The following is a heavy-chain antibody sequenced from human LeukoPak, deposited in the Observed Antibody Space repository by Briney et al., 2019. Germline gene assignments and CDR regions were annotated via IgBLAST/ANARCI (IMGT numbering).Heavy chain of an antibody. D-gene: IGHD3-22*01. CDR3: ARAAYYYDGSGYYLGD. Sequence: ASVRVSCKASGGTFSSYAISWVRQAPGQGLEWMGRINPNSGGTNYAQKFQARVTMTRDTSISTAYMELSRLRSDDTALYYCARAAYYYDGSGYYLGDWGQGTLVTVSS. CDR2: INPNSGGT. CDR1: GGTFSSYA. J-gene: IGHJ4*02. V-gene: IGHV1-2*06.